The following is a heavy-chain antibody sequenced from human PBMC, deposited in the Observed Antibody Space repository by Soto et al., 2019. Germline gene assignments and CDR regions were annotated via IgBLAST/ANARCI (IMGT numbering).Heavy chain of an antibody. CDR3: ARGNSGAFDI. CDR2: MNPLNGDT. D-gene: IGHD6-19*01. CDR1: GYTLTTYS. Sequence: QVQLVQSGAEVKKPGVSVKVCCKASGYTLTTYSMHWVRQAPGQRLEWMGWMNPLNGDTKYSQRFQGRLTIIRDTSASTAYMELSSLRSEDTAIYYCARGNSGAFDIWGQGTMVTVSS. J-gene: IGHJ3*02. V-gene: IGHV1-3*01.